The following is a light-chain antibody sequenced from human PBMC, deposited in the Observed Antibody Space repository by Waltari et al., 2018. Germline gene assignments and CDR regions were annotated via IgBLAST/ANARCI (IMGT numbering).Light chain of an antibody. CDR2: SDD. J-gene: IGLJ2*01. V-gene: IGLV1-44*01. CDR3: AVWEDSLNGPV. CDR1: SSKIASNT. Sequence: QSVLTQPPSASGTPGQTVTISCSGLSSKIASNTFNWDQQVPGTAPKLLIYSDDQRPPGVPDRFSGSKSGTSAALAISGLQSEDEAHYYCAVWEDSLNGPVFGGGTKLTVL.